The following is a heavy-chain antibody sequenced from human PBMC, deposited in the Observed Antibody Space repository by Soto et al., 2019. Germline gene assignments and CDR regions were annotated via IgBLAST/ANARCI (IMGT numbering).Heavy chain of an antibody. CDR3: AADTANWFDH. J-gene: IGHJ5*02. D-gene: IGHD5-18*01. CDR1: GCSISSGDYY. V-gene: IGHV4-30-4*01. Sequence: PXETLSLTCTVSGCSISSGDYYWSWIRQPPGKGLEWIGYIYYSGSTYYNPSLKSRVTISVDTSKNQFSLKLSSVTAADTAVYYCAADTANWFDHWGQGTLVTVSS. CDR2: IYYSGST.